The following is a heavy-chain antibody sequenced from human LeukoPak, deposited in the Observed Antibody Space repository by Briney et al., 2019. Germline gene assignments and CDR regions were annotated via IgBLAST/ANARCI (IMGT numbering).Heavy chain of an antibody. D-gene: IGHD1-7*01. CDR2: INPNSGGT. V-gene: IGHV1-2*02. CDR3: ARERNWNYDY. Sequence: GASVKVSCKASGYTFSAYYIRWVRQAPGQGLEWMGWINPNSGGTNYAQKFQGRVTITRDTSISTAYMELSRLRSDDTAVYYCARERNWNYDYWGQGTLVTVSS. CDR1: GYTFSAYY. J-gene: IGHJ4*02.